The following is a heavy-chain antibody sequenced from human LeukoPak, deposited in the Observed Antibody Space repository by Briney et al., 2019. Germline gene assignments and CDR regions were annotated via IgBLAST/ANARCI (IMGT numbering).Heavy chain of an antibody. J-gene: IGHJ4*02. Sequence: GGSLRLSCAASGFTFSDYYMSWVRQAPGKGLEWVSVIYSGGSTYYADSVKGRFTISRDNSKNTLYLQMNSLRAEDTAVYYCARAGSGGSYYTNWGQGTLVTVSS. CDR1: GFTFSDYY. CDR3: ARAGSGGSYYTN. CDR2: IYSGGST. D-gene: IGHD3-10*01. V-gene: IGHV3-53*01.